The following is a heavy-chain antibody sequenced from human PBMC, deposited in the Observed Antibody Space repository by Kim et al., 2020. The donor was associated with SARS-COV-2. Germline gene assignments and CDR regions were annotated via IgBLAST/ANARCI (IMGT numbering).Heavy chain of an antibody. D-gene: IGHD2-15*01. J-gene: IGHJ4*02. Sequence: GGSLRLSCAASGFTFSDHAMHWVRQAPGTGLEWVADLWYDGSNEYYLDSVKGRFTISRDNSKNTLYLQMNSLRAEDTAVYYCGRGRICSGGICYRTIDYWGQGTVVTVSS. CDR2: LWYDGSNE. CDR1: GFTFSDHA. V-gene: IGHV3-33*01. CDR3: GRGRICSGGICYRTIDY.